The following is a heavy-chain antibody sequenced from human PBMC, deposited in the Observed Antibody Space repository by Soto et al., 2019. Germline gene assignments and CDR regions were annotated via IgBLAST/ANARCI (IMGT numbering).Heavy chain of an antibody. J-gene: IGHJ3*02. Sequence: QVQLVQSGAEVKKPGSSVKVSCKASGGTFSSYAINWVRQAPGQGLEWMGGIIPIFSTAHKAQKFQGRVTITADDSTSTAYMELSSLTAEDTDVYYCAIDQDGEEAFDIWGQGTMVTVSS. D-gene: IGHD4-17*01. CDR1: GGTFSSYA. CDR3: AIDQDGEEAFDI. CDR2: IIPIFSTA. V-gene: IGHV1-69*12.